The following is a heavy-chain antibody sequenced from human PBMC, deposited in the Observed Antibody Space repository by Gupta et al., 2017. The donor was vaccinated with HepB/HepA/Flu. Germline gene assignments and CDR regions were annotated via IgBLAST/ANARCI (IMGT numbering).Heavy chain of an antibody. D-gene: IGHD2-2*01. J-gene: IGHJ3*02. Sequence: GAEVKKPGASVKVSCKASGYTFTGYYMHWVRQAPGQGLEWMGWINPNSGGTNYAQKFQGRVTMTRDTSISTAYMELSRRKADDTAVYYWARDPAYCSSTSGARSRLINAFDIGCQGTMVTVFS. CDR3: ARDPAYCSSTSGARSRLINAFDI. CDR2: INPNSGGT. CDR1: GYTFTGYY. V-gene: IGHV1-2*02.